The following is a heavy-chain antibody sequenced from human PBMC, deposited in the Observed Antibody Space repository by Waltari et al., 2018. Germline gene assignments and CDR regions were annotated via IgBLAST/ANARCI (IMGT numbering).Heavy chain of an antibody. J-gene: IGHJ4*02. CDR1: GYSFTNYW. V-gene: IGHV5-51*01. D-gene: IGHD2-8*02. CDR3: ARRWCSGGVCYGDY. CDR2: IYPTDSDT. Sequence: EVQLVQSGTEVKKPGESLKISCKGSGYSFTNYWIGWVRQMPGKGLEWMGIIYPTDSDTRYSPSFQGQVATSADKSISTTYLQWSSLKASDTAMYHCARRWCSGGVCYGDYWGQGTLVTVSS.